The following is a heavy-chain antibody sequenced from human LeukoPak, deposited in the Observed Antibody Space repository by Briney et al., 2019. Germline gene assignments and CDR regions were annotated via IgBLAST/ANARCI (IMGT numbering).Heavy chain of an antibody. CDR3: ARGGNTSDLYYGMDV. CDR1: GYTFTSYY. Sequence: ASVKVSCKASGYTFTSYYMHWVRQAPGQGLEWMGIINPSGGSTSYAQKFQGRVTMTRDTSTSTVYMELSSLRSEDTAIYYCARGGNTSDLYYGMDVWGQGTTVTVSS. J-gene: IGHJ6*02. CDR2: INPSGGST. D-gene: IGHD6-25*01. V-gene: IGHV1-46*01.